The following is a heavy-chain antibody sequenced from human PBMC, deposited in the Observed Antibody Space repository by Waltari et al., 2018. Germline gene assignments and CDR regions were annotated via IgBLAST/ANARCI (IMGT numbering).Heavy chain of an antibody. V-gene: IGHV3-7*01. CDR3: ASDRCSSTSCYPFDDAFDI. CDR1: GFTFSSYW. D-gene: IGHD2-2*01. CDR2: IKQDGSEK. J-gene: IGHJ3*02. Sequence: EVQLVESGGGLVQPGGSLRHSCAAYGFTFSSYWMSWVRQAPGKGLEWVANIKQDGSEKYYVDSVKGRFTISRDNAKNSLYLQMNSLRAEDTAVYYCASDRCSSTSCYPFDDAFDIWGQGTMVTVSS.